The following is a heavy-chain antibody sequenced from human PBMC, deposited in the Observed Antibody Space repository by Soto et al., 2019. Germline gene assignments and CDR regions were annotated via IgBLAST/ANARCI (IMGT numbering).Heavy chain of an antibody. D-gene: IGHD3-22*01. J-gene: IGHJ3*02. CDR3: ARDPYYYDSSGYPQGGAFDI. CDR1: GYTFTSYY. CDR2: INPSGGST. Sequence: ASVKVSCKASGYTFTSYYMHWVRQAPGQGLEWMGIINPSGGSTSYAQKFQGRVTMTRDTSTSTVYMELSSLRSEDTAVYYCARDPYYYDSSGYPQGGAFDIWGQGTMVTVSS. V-gene: IGHV1-46*03.